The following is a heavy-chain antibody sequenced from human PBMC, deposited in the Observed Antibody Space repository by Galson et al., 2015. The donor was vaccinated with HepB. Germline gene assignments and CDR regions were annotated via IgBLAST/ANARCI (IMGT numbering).Heavy chain of an antibody. V-gene: IGHV3-48*02. CDR1: GFTFTSHS. CDR2: ISSTSRTI. J-gene: IGHJ6*02. D-gene: IGHD3-16*02. Sequence: SLRLSCAASGFTFTSHSLNWVRQAPGRGPEWHSYISSTSRTIHYEASVKGRFTVSRDNVKDFMFLEMSNLRDDDTAVYYCTRDPYDYVWGSYRVALLGDVWGQGTTVIVSS. CDR3: TRDPYDYVWGSYRVALLGDV.